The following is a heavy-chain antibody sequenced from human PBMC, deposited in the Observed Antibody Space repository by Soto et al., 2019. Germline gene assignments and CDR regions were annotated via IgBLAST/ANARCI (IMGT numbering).Heavy chain of an antibody. CDR2: ISGSDDST. CDR3: AKMSSSSTFDY. CDR1: GFTFISYA. V-gene: IGHV3-23*01. Sequence: EVQLLESGGGLVQPWESLRRSCAASGFTFISYAMSWVRQAPGKGLEWVSVISGSDDSTYYADSVKGRFTMSRDNSKNTLYLQMTSLRAEDPAVYYCAKMSSSSTFDYWGEGTLVTVS. D-gene: IGHD6-6*01. J-gene: IGHJ4*02.